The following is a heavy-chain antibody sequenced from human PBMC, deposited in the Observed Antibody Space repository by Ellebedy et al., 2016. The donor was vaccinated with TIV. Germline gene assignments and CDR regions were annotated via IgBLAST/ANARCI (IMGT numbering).Heavy chain of an antibody. CDR1: GFTFSSYG. CDR2: IWYDGSNK. J-gene: IGHJ4*02. V-gene: IGHV3-33*06. Sequence: GESLKISCAASGFTFSSYGMHWVRQAPGKGLEWVAVIWYDGSNKYYADSVKGRFTISRDNSQNTLYLQMNSLRAEDTAVYYCAKGGWELSPFDYWGQGTLVTVSS. D-gene: IGHD1-26*01. CDR3: AKGGWELSPFDY.